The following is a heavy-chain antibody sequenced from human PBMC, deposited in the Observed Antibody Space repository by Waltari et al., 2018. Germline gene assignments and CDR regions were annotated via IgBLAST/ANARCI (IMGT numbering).Heavy chain of an antibody. CDR1: GGTFSSYA. D-gene: IGHD3-3*01. J-gene: IGHJ3*02. V-gene: IGHV1-69*10. Sequence: QVQLVQSGAEVKKPGSSVKVSCKASGGTFSSYAISWVRQAPGQGLEWMGGIIPILGIANYAQKFQGRVTITADKSTSTAYMELSSLRSEDTAVYYCAREGLAIFGVVTNVGAFDIWGQGTMVTVSS. CDR2: IIPILGIA. CDR3: AREGLAIFGVVTNVGAFDI.